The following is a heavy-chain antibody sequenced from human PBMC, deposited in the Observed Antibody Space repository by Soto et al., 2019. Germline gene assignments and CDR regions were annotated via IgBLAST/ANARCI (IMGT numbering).Heavy chain of an antibody. CDR3: ARVHYYDGSGLYYFDY. J-gene: IGHJ4*02. Sequence: HVQLQESGPGLVKPSQTLSLTCTVSGGSISSGGYYWSWIRQHPGKGLEWIGYIYYSGSTYYNPSLKSRVTISVDTSKNQFSLKLSSVTAADTAVYYCARVHYYDGSGLYYFDYWGQGTLVTVSS. CDR2: IYYSGST. V-gene: IGHV4-31*03. CDR1: GGSISSGGYY. D-gene: IGHD3-22*01.